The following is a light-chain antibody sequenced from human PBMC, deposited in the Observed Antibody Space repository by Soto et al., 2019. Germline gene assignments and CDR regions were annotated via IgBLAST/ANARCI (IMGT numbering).Light chain of an antibody. Sequence: IVLTQSPGTLSLSPGERATLSCRASQSVGSGYLAWYQQKPGQAPRLLIYGASIRATGIPDRFTGSGAGTDFSLTISSLQPEDFATYYCQQSYSPPPVTFGQGTRLEIK. V-gene: IGKV3-20*01. CDR1: QSVGSGY. CDR2: GAS. CDR3: QQSYSPPPVT. J-gene: IGKJ5*01.